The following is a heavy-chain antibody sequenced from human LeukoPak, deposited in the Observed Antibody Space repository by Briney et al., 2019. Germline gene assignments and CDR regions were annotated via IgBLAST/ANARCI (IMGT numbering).Heavy chain of an antibody. J-gene: IGHJ4*02. D-gene: IGHD1-1*01. CDR1: GFTFSSYV. Sequence: RGSLRLSCAASGFTFSSYVMSWVRQAPGKGLEWVSTIGSSGSDTYYADSVKGRFTISRDNSKNTLYLQMNSLRAEDTALYYCAKDLLAQLQPAYWSQGTLVTVSS. V-gene: IGHV3-23*01. CDR3: AKDLLAQLQPAY. CDR2: IGSSGSDT.